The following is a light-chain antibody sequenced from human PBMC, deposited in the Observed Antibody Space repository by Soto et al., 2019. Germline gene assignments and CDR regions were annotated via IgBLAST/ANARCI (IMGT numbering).Light chain of an antibody. V-gene: IGKV1-27*01. J-gene: IGKJ1*01. CDR3: QMYVTAPET. CDR1: QDIGKS. Sequence: DIQMTQSPSSLSASVGDRLTITCRASQDIGKSLAWYQQRPGKVPKPLIYAASTLHSGVPSRFSGGGSGTHITLTISNLQPEDVATYYCQMYVTAPETFGQGTKVEIK. CDR2: AAS.